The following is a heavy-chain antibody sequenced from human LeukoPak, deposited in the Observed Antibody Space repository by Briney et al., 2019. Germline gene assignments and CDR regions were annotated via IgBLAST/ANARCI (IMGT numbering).Heavy chain of an antibody. CDR3: ARDECSGGSCYHDY. Sequence: ASVKVSCKASGYTFTSYYMHWVRQAPGQGLEWMGIINPSGGSTSYAQKFQGRVTMTRDTSISAAYMELSRLRSDDTAVYYCARDECSGGSCYHDYWGQGTLVTVSS. CDR2: INPSGGST. CDR1: GYTFTSYY. D-gene: IGHD2-15*01. J-gene: IGHJ4*02. V-gene: IGHV1-46*01.